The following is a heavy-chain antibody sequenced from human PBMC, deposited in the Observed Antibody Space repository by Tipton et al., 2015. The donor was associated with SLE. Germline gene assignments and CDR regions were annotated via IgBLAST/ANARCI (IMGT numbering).Heavy chain of an antibody. Sequence: TLSLTCTVSGGSISSSDYSWGWIRQPPGKGLEWIGGIYYSGSTFYNPSLKSRVTISVDTSKYQLSLQLSSVTAADTAVYYCARHAAGATTFDYWGQGTLVTVSS. CDR2: IYYSGST. CDR3: ARHAAGATTFDY. CDR1: GGSISSSDYS. V-gene: IGHV4-39*07. D-gene: IGHD1-26*01. J-gene: IGHJ4*02.